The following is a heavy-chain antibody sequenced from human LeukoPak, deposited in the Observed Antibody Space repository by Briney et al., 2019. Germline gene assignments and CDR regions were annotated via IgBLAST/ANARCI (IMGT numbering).Heavy chain of an antibody. CDR3: ARFLGGYYYDSSGYHFDY. J-gene: IGHJ4*02. Sequence: PGGSLRLSCAASGFTFSSYEMNWVRQAPGKGLEWASYISSSGSTIYYADSVKGRFTISRDNAKNSLYLQMNSLRAEDTAVYYCARFLGGYYYDSSGYHFDYWGQGTLVTVSS. V-gene: IGHV3-48*03. D-gene: IGHD3-22*01. CDR2: ISSSGSTI. CDR1: GFTFSSYE.